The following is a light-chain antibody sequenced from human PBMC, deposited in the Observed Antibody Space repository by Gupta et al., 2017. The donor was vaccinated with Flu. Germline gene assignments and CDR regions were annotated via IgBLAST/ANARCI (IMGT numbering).Light chain of an antibody. J-gene: IGKJ2*01. CDR2: WES. CDR1: QTVFHSPTNKNY. Sequence: IVMTQCPDSLAVSVGERATINCWSSQTVFHSPTNKNYVAWYQHKPGQSPKLLIYWESARESGVPDRFSGSGFGTDFTLTVSSVQPEDVALYYCQQYLSAPRTFGQGTKLEI. CDR3: QQYLSAPRT. V-gene: IGKV4-1*01.